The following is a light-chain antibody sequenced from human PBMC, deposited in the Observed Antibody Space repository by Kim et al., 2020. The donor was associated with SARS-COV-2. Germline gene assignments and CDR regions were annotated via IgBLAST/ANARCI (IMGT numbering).Light chain of an antibody. CDR1: QNIGTY. J-gene: IGKJ2*03. Sequence: ASVGDRVTITCRANQNIGTYLNWYQHKPGKAPQLLIYAASSLRSGVPSRFSGSGSGTDFTLTISSLQPDGFATYYCQQSYSTPLHSFGQGTKLEI. CDR2: AAS. V-gene: IGKV1-39*01. CDR3: QQSYSTPLHS.